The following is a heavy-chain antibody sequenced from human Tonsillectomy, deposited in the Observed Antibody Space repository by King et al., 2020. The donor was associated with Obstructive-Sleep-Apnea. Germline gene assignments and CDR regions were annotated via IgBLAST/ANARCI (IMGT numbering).Heavy chain of an antibody. CDR2: IYYSGCT. J-gene: IGHJ4*02. V-gene: IGHV4-39*07. Sequence: QLQESGPGLVKPSETLSLTCTVSGGSISISSYYWGWFRQPPGKGLEWIGSIYYSGCTYYNPSLKSRVTISVDTSNNQFSLKLSSVTAADTAVYYCARDLADYGSGSYYLTFHFDYWGQGTLVTVSS. D-gene: IGHD3-10*01. CDR3: ARDLADYGSGSYYLTFHFDY. CDR1: GGSISISSYY.